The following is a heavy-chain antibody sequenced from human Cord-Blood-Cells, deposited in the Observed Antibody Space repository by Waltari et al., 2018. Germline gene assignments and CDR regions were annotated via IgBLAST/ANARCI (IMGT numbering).Heavy chain of an antibody. J-gene: IGHJ5*02. V-gene: IGHV3-30*04. CDR2: ISYDGSNK. CDR1: GFTFSSYA. Sequence: QVQLVESGGGVVQPGRSLRLSCAASGFTFSSYAMHWVRQAPGKGPEWVAVISYDGSNKYYADSVKGRFTISRDNSKNTLYLRMNSLRAEDTAVYYCANPSNWFDPWGQGTLVTVSS. CDR3: ANPSNWFDP.